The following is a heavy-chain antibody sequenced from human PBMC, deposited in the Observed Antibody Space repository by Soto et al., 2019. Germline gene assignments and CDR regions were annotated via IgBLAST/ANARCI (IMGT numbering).Heavy chain of an antibody. CDR2: IKGEADGGTT. CDR3: TTGMGYNPGFDY. J-gene: IGHJ4*02. V-gene: IGHV3-15*01. D-gene: IGHD1-1*01. CDR1: GFTFNNAW. Sequence: PGGSLRLSCAASGFTFNNAWMSWVRQAPGKGLEWVGRIKGEADGGTTDYAAPVKGRITISRDHSKNTLYLQMNSLKTEDTAVYYCTTGMGYNPGFDYWGQGTLVTVSS.